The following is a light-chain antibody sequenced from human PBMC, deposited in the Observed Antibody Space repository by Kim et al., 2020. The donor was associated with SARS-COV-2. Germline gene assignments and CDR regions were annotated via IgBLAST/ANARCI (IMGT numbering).Light chain of an antibody. CDR3: QACDSSTKGV. J-gene: IGLJ2*01. V-gene: IGLV3-1*01. Sequence: SYELTQPPSVSVSPGQTASITCSGDKLGDKYACWYQQKPGQSPVLVIYQDSKRPSGIPERFSGSNSGNTATLTISGTQAMDEADYYCQACDSSTKGVF. CDR1: KLGDKY. CDR2: QDS.